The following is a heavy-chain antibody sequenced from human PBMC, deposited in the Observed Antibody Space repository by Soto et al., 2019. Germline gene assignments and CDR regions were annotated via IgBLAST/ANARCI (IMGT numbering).Heavy chain of an antibody. CDR2: ISSDGRAQ. D-gene: IGHD3-3*01. Sequence: HLGGSPRLSCTSSTVTINVHGIQWVRQAPGKGLEWVAFISSDGRAQYYADSVKGRFTISRDYSKNTVDLQMNSLRNEGTAVYYCARDIWSGDYKWFDSWGPGTLVTVSS. CDR3: ARDIWSGDYKWFDS. J-gene: IGHJ5*01. CDR1: TVTINVHG. V-gene: IGHV3-30*03.